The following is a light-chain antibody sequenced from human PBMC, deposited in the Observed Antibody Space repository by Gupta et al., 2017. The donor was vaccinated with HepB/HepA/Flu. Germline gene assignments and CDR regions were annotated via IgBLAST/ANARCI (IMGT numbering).Light chain of an antibody. CDR3: SSYTSSSTVV. CDR2: DVS. J-gene: IGLJ2*01. Sequence: SSDVGGYNYVSWYQQLPGKAPKLMIYDVSNRPSGVSNRFSGSKSGNTASLTISGLQAEDEADYHCSSYTSSSTVVFGGGTKLTVL. CDR1: SSDVGGYNY. V-gene: IGLV2-14*04.